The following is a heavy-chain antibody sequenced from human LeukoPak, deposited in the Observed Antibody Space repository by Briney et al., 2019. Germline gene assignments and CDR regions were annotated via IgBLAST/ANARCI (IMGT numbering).Heavy chain of an antibody. V-gene: IGHV3-13*01. D-gene: IGHD2-8*01. CDR3: VSGCMFCDWKTWFDP. Sequence: PGGSLRLSCAASGFTFTNYDMHWVRQATGKGPEWVAAVGTLHDTFYPDSVKGRFTISREDVKSSLYLQMNSLRAGDTAVYYCVSGCMFCDWKTWFDPWGQGTLVTVSS. J-gene: IGHJ5*02. CDR2: VGTLHDT. CDR1: GFTFTNYD.